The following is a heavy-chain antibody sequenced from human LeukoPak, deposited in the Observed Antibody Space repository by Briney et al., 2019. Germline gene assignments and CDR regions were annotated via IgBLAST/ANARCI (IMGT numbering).Heavy chain of an antibody. CDR1: GGSISSGSYY. CDR2: IYTSGST. V-gene: IGHV4-61*02. D-gene: IGHD3-10*01. J-gene: IGHJ3*02. Sequence: PSETLSLTCTVSGGSISSGSYYWSWIRQPAGKGLEWIGRIYTSGSTNYNPSLKSRVTISVDRSKNQFSLKLSSVTAADTAVYYCARVADGSGSYSSDDAFDIWGQGTMVTVSS. CDR3: ARVADGSGSYSSDDAFDI.